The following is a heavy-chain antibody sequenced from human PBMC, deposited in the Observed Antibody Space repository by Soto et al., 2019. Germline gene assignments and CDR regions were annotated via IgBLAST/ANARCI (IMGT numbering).Heavy chain of an antibody. D-gene: IGHD5-12*01. CDR3: ARDHSGYYFDY. CDR1: GFTFSNYG. V-gene: IGHV3-33*01. J-gene: IGHJ4*02. Sequence: GGSLRLSCAASGFTFSNYGMHWVRQAPGKGLEWVAVIWYDGSNKYYADSVKGRFTISRDDSKNTLCLQMNSLRAEDTAVYYCARDHSGYYFDYWGQGTLVTVSS. CDR2: IWYDGSNK.